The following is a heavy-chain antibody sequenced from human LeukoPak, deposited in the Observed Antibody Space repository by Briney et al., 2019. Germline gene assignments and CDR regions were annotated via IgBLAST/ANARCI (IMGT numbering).Heavy chain of an antibody. J-gene: IGHJ4*02. Sequence: GGSLRLSCAAPGFTFSSYWMHWVRQAPGKGLVWVSRINSDGSGTSYADSVKGRFTISRDNAKNTLYLQMNSLRAEDTAVYYCARHWRPELWFGESTPYYFDYWGQGTLVTVSS. CDR3: ARHWRPELWFGESTPYYFDY. CDR2: INSDGSGT. D-gene: IGHD3-10*01. CDR1: GFTFSSYW. V-gene: IGHV3-74*01.